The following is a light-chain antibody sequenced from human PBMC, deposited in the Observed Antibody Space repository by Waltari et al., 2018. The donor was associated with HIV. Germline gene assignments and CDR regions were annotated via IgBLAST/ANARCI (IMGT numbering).Light chain of an antibody. CDR1: KLGDKY. CDR3: QAWDSNTAHVL. V-gene: IGLV3-1*01. J-gene: IGLJ2*01. Sequence: SYDLTQPPSVSVSPGQTASITCSGDKLGDKYASWYQQKAGQSPVLVIFEDRQRPSGTPDRFSGSNACNTATLTISGTQAMDEADYYCQAWDSNTAHVLFGGGTKVTVL. CDR2: EDR.